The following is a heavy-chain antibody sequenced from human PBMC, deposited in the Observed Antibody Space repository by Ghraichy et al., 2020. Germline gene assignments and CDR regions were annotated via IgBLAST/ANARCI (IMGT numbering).Heavy chain of an antibody. V-gene: IGHV4-34*01. D-gene: IGHD3-10*01. CDR2: INHSGST. CDR1: GGSFSGYY. J-gene: IGHJ1*01. CDR3: ARDAPPYYRREYFQH. Sequence: SETLSLTCAVYGGSFSGYYWSWIRQPPGKGLEWIGEINHSGSTNYNPSLKSRVTISVDTSKNQFSLKLSSVTAADTAVYYCARDAPPYYRREYFQHWGQGTLVTVSS.